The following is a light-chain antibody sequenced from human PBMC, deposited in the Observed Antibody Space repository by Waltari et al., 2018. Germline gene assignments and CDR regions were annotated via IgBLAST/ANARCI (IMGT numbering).Light chain of an antibody. CDR3: QHYNNWPLT. Sequence: EIVMTQSPATLSVSPGERATLSCRASQNVTTYLAWYQQKPGQAPRLLIHRASIRATDSPGRFSGSGSGTEFTLTISGLQSEDFAVYFCQHYNNWPLTFGGGTKVEIK. V-gene: IGKV3-15*01. CDR1: QNVTTY. CDR2: RAS. J-gene: IGKJ4*01.